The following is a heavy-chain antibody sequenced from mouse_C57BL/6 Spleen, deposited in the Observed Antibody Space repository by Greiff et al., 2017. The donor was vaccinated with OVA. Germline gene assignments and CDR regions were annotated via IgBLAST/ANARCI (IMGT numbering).Heavy chain of an antibody. CDR1: GFTFSSYA. CDR3: ARDNGTSWYFDV. D-gene: IGHD2-14*01. J-gene: IGHJ1*03. CDR2: ISDGGSYT. V-gene: IGHV5-4*01. Sequence: DVHLVESGGGLVKPGGSLKLSCAASGFTFSSYAMSWVRQTPEKRLEWVATISDGGSYTYYPDNVKGRLTISRDNAKNNLYLQMSHLKSEDTAMYYCARDNGTSWYFDVWGTGTTVTVSS.